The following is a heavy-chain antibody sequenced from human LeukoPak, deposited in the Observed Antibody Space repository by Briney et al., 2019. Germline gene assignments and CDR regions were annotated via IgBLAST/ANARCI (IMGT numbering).Heavy chain of an antibody. CDR3: ASRLRSGGGDYAHSLDP. D-gene: IGHD2-21*02. CDR2: IYYGESP. Sequence: PSETLSLTGGVSVHSITSSHYWVWMRQSPEKGLEWIGGIYYGESPSYNPSLKSRVTISLDTSKNQFSLRLSSVTAADTAVYYCASRLRSGGGDYAHSLDPWGQRTLVTVSS. V-gene: IGHV4-38-2*01. CDR1: VHSITSSHY. J-gene: IGHJ5*02.